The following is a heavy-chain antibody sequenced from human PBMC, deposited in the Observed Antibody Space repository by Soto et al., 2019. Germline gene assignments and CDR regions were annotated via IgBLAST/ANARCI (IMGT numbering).Heavy chain of an antibody. D-gene: IGHD4-4*01. Sequence: GASVKVSCKASGGTFSSYAISWVRQAPGQGLEWMGGIIPIFGTANYAQKFQGRVTITADESTSTAYMELSSLRSEDTAVYYCATGSNYASSGYYYYGMDVWGQGTTVTVSS. CDR2: IIPIFGTA. J-gene: IGHJ6*02. CDR3: ATGSNYASSGYYYYGMDV. V-gene: IGHV1-69*13. CDR1: GGTFSSYA.